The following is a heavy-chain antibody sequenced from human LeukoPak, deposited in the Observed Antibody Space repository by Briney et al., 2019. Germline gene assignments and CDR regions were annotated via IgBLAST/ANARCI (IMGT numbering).Heavy chain of an antibody. CDR1: GYTFTSYG. Sequence: ASVEVSCKASGYTFTSYGISWVRQAPGQGLEWMGWISAYNGNTNYAQKLQGRVTMTTDTSTSTAYMELRSLRSDDTAVYYCARLVGATQILYYYYYGMDVWGQGTTVTVSS. V-gene: IGHV1-18*01. D-gene: IGHD1-26*01. CDR3: ARLVGATQILYYYYYGMDV. CDR2: ISAYNGNT. J-gene: IGHJ6*02.